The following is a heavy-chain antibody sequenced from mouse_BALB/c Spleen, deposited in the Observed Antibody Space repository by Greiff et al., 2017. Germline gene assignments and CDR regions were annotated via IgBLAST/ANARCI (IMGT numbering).Heavy chain of an antibody. CDR3: ARRDRYDDYAMDD. Sequence: EVKLMESGGGLVQPGGSLKLSCAASGFTFSSYTMSWVRQTPEKRLEWVAYISNGGGSTYYPDTVKGRFTISRDNAKNTLYLQMSSLKSEDTAMYYCARRDRYDDYAMDDWGQGTSVTVSS. D-gene: IGHD2-14*01. CDR2: ISNGGGST. V-gene: IGHV5-12-2*01. CDR1: GFTFSSYT. J-gene: IGHJ4*01.